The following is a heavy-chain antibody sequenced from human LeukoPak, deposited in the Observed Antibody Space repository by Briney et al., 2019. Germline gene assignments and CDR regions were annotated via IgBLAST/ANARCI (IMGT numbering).Heavy chain of an antibody. CDR3: ARGSYDFWSGYSYYFDY. CDR1: GYTFTSYD. J-gene: IGHJ4*02. V-gene: IGHV1-8*03. CDR2: MNPNSGNT. Sequence: GASVKVSCKASGYTFTSYDINWVRQATGQGLEWMGWMNPNSGNTGYAQKFRGRVTITRNTSISTAYMELSSLRSEDTAVYYCARGSYDFWSGYSYYFDYWGQGTLVTVSS. D-gene: IGHD3-3*01.